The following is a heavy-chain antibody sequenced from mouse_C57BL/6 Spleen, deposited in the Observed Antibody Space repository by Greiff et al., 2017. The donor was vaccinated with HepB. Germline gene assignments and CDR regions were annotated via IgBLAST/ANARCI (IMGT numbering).Heavy chain of an antibody. Sequence: QVQLLQSGPELVKPGASVKISCKASGYAFSSSWMNWVKQRPGKGLEWIGRIYPGDGDTNYNGKFKGKATLTADKSSSTAYMQLSSLTSEDSAVYFCARDYDGPMDYWGQGTSVTVSS. CDR3: ARDYDGPMDY. V-gene: IGHV1-82*01. J-gene: IGHJ4*01. CDR1: GYAFSSSW. D-gene: IGHD2-3*01. CDR2: IYPGDGDT.